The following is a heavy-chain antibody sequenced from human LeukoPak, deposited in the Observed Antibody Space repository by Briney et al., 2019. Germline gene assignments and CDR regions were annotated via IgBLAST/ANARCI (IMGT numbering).Heavy chain of an antibody. CDR2: SDSTGDT. V-gene: IGHV3-13*01. CDR1: GFTFSSHD. J-gene: IGHJ4*02. Sequence: GGSLRLSCAASGFTFSSHDMYWGRQTGKRLEWVAASDSTGDTYYLDSVKGRFTISRETVKNSVSLQTDSLRVGDTGVYYCARGKTGDDYVVFDYWGQGVLVTVSS. CDR3: ARGKTGDDYVVFDY. D-gene: IGHD3-10*02.